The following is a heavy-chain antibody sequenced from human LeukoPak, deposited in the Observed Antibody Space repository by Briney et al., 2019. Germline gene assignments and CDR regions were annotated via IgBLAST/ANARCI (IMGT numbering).Heavy chain of an antibody. CDR1: GGSIRSSYYY. V-gene: IGHV4-39*01. CDR2: IYDSGST. CDR3: ARAGVGIAARPHPENYYYYYGMDV. J-gene: IGHJ6*02. Sequence: SETLSLTCTVSGGSIRSSYYYWGWIRQPPGKGLEWIVSIYDSGSTYYNPSLKSRVTISVDTSKNQFSLKLNSVTAADTAVYYCARAGVGIAARPHPENYYYYYGMDVWGQGTTVTVSS. D-gene: IGHD6-6*01.